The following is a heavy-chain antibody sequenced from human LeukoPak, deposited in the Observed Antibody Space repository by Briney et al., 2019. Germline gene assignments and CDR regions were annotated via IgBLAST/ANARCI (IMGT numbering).Heavy chain of an antibody. V-gene: IGHV4-34*01. J-gene: IGHJ3*02. CDR1: GGSFSGYY. Sequence: SETLSLTCAVYGGSFSGYYWSWIRQPPGKGLEWIGELNHSGSTNYNPSLKSRVTISVDTSKNQFSLKLSSVTAADTAVYYCASIPTIFGVVTLIDAFDIWGQGTMVTVSS. CDR2: LNHSGST. D-gene: IGHD3-3*01. CDR3: ASIPTIFGVVTLIDAFDI.